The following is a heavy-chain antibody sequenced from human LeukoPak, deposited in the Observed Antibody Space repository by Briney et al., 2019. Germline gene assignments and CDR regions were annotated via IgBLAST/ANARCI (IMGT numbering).Heavy chain of an antibody. CDR2: TKQDGSEK. Sequence: PGGSLRLSCAASGFTFSSYWMSWVRQAPGKGLEWVANTKQDGSEKYYVDSVKGRFTISRDNAKNSLYLQMNSLRAEDTAVYYCARVWSGSYYALGYFDYWGQGTLVTVSS. CDR3: ARVWSGSYYALGYFDY. V-gene: IGHV3-7*01. CDR1: GFTFSSYW. J-gene: IGHJ4*02. D-gene: IGHD1-26*01.